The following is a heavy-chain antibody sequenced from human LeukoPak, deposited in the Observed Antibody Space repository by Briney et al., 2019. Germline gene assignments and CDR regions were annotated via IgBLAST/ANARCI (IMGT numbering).Heavy chain of an antibody. D-gene: IGHD6-19*01. CDR1: GFTFSNYA. Sequence: GGSLRLSCAASGFTFSNYAMSWVRQAPGKGLEWVSAISGSGSSTYYADSVKGRFTISRDNSKNTLYLQMNSLRAEDTAVYYCAKTYSSGWYGFDYFDYWGQGTLVTVSS. CDR3: AKTYSSGWYGFDYFDY. CDR2: ISGSGSST. V-gene: IGHV3-23*01. J-gene: IGHJ4*02.